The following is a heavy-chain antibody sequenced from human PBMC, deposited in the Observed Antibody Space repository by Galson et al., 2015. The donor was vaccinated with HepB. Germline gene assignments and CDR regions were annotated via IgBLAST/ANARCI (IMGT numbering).Heavy chain of an antibody. V-gene: IGHV3-30*18. CDR1: GFTFSSYG. D-gene: IGHD3-10*01. Sequence: SLRLSCAASGFTFSSYGMHWVRQAPGKGLEWVAVISYDGSNKYYADSVKGRFTISRDNSKNTLYLQMNSLRAEDTAVYYCAKDQYYYGSGSYYPLYYYYGMDVWGQGTTVTVSS. CDR2: ISYDGSNK. J-gene: IGHJ6*02. CDR3: AKDQYYYGSGSYYPLYYYYGMDV.